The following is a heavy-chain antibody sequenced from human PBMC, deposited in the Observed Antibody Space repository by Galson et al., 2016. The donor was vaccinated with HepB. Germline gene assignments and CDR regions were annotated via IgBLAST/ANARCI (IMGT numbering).Heavy chain of an antibody. J-gene: IGHJ6*02. CDR3: ARNLGDSSLSVDV. CDR2: INPSGGST. V-gene: IGHV1-46*01. Sequence: SVKFSCKASGYTLTSYYMHWVRQAPGQGLEWMGIINPSGGSTIYAQKFQGRVTMTRDTSTSTVYMELSSLRSEDTAVYYCARNLGDSSLSVDVWGQGTTVTVSS. D-gene: IGHD6-6*01. CDR1: GYTLTSYY.